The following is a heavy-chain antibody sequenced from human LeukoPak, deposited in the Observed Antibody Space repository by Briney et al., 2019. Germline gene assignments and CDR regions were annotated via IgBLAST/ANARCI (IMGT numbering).Heavy chain of an antibody. Sequence: ASVKVSCKASGYIFTDYYMHWVRRAPGQELGWMGRINPNSGGTNYAQKFQGRVTMTRDTSISTAYTELSSLRSEDTAVYYCATAGFHTTGTTSDYWGQGTLVTVSS. CDR3: ATAGFHTTGTTSDY. D-gene: IGHD1-1*01. CDR2: INPNSGGT. V-gene: IGHV1/OR15-1*01. J-gene: IGHJ4*02. CDR1: GYIFTDYY.